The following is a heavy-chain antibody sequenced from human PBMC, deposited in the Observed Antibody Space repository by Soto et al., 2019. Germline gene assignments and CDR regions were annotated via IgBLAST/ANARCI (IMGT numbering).Heavy chain of an antibody. CDR2: INHSGST. V-gene: IGHV4-34*01. Sequence: PSETLSLTCTVYGGSFSGYYWSWIRQPPGKGLEWIGEINHSGSTNYNPSLKSRVTISVDTSKNQFSLKLSSVTAADTAVYYCAREVTMVRGVIRYYYYGMDVWGQGTTVTVSS. CDR3: AREVTMVRGVIRYYYYGMDV. J-gene: IGHJ6*02. D-gene: IGHD3-10*01. CDR1: GGSFSGYY.